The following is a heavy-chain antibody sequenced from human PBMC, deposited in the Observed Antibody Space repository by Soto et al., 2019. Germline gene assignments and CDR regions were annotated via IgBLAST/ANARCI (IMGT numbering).Heavy chain of an antibody. Sequence: SETRCLTCTVSVGSIINCSYYWSLIRHQPGKCLEWIVYIYYTGTTYYSPYLESRVAISVDTSQNQFSLKLGAVTAADTAVYFCDRASISLCVHTRRHACLDLWGPRTLLTVSS. D-gene: IGHD2-21*01. J-gene: IGHJ4*02. CDR2: IYYTGTT. V-gene: IGHV4-31*03. CDR1: VGSIINCSYY. CDR3: DRASISLCVHTRRHACLDL.